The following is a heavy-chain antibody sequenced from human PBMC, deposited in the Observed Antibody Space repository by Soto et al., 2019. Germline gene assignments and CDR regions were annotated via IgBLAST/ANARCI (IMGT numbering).Heavy chain of an antibody. V-gene: IGHV1-46*01. CDR1: GYSLTSYY. J-gene: IGHJ4*02. CDR3: ARGDYDVLTGHYPLDY. CDR2: TNPSGGST. D-gene: IGHD3-9*01. Sequence: ASVKVSCKASGYSLTSYYVHWVRQAPGQGLAWMGITNPSGGSTSYAQNYQDRITMTRDTSTTTVYMELSSLRSEDTAVYFCARGDYDVLTGHYPLDYWGRG.